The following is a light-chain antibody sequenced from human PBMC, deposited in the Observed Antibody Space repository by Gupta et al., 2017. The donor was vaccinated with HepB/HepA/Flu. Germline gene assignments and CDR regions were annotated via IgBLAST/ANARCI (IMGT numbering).Light chain of an antibody. CDR2: EVS. CDR1: SSDIGSYNL. J-gene: IGLJ2*01. Sequence: QSALTQPASVSGSPGQSITISCTGTSSDIGSYNLVSWYQQHPGKAPKLIIYEVSKRPSGVSNRFSGSKSGNTASLTISGLQAEDEADYHCCSYTGSRVVCGGGTDLTVL. V-gene: IGLV2-23*02. CDR3: CSYTGSRVV.